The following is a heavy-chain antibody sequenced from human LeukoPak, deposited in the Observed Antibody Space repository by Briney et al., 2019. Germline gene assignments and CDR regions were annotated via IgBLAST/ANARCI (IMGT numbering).Heavy chain of an antibody. D-gene: IGHD1-26*01. V-gene: IGHV3-7*03. J-gene: IGHJ4*02. Sequence: GGSLRLSCAASGFSLSAYWMTWVRQAPGKGLEWVANINRDGSQKNHVDSVKGRFTISRDNAKNSLYLQMNSLRAEDTALYYCAKGLVGATDDYWGQGTLVTVSP. CDR1: GFSLSAYW. CDR2: INRDGSQK. CDR3: AKGLVGATDDY.